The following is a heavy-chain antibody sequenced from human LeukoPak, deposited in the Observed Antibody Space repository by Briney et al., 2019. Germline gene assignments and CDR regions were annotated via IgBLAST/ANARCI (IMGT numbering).Heavy chain of an antibody. V-gene: IGHV2-5*02. CDR1: GLSLSTRGVG. CDR3: AHRRRVYYDSSGYVDY. D-gene: IGHD3-22*01. Sequence: SGPTLVHPTPALTLTCTFSGLSLSTRGVGVGWIGQPPVKALEGIALIYWDDDKRYSPSLKSRLTITKDTSKNQVVLTKTNMDPVDTATYYCAHRRRVYYDSSGYVDYWGQGTLVTVSS. J-gene: IGHJ4*02. CDR2: IYWDDDK.